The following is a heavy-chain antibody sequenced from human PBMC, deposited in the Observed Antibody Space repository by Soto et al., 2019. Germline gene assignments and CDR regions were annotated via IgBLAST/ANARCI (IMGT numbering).Heavy chain of an antibody. Sequence: ASVKVSCKASGYTFTIYDIHCVLRAPGQGLEWLGWIAPYNVNTHYAQKLQGRVTMTTDTSTSTAYMELRSLRSDDTAVYYCARKYIRSSWFDPWGQGTLVTVSS. D-gene: IGHD6-6*01. V-gene: IGHV1-18*01. CDR3: ARKYIRSSWFDP. CDR2: IAPYNVNT. J-gene: IGHJ5*02. CDR1: GYTFTIYD.